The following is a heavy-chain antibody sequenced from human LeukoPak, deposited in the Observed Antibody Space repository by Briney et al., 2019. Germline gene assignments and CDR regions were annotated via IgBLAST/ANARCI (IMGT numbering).Heavy chain of an antibody. D-gene: IGHD6-13*01. CDR3: AKDAGEGSGWYYFDY. V-gene: IGHV3-23*01. J-gene: IGHJ4*02. CDR1: GFTFSSHA. CDR2: VSTSGATT. Sequence: GGSLRLSCAASGFTFSSHAMNWVRQAPGKGLEWVSTVSTSGATTYYADSVRGRFTISRDNFKSTVYLQMNSLRAEDTAVYYCAKDAGEGSGWYYFDYWGQGTLVTVSS.